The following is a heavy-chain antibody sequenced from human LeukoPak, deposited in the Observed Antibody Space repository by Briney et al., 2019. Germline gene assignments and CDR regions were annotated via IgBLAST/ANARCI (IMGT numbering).Heavy chain of an antibody. Sequence: GGSLRLSCAASGFTFTTYWMSWLRQAPGRGLEWVANINEDGSEKYYVDSVEGRFTISRDNAKNSLYMQLSSLRAEDTAVYYCARMTSGLWDYWGQGTLVTASS. V-gene: IGHV3-7*05. CDR2: INEDGSEK. CDR3: ARMTSGLWDY. D-gene: IGHD3-3*01. CDR1: GFTFTTYW. J-gene: IGHJ4*02.